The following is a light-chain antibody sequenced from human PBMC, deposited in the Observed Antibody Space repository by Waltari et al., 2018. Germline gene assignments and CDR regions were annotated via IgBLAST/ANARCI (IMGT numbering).Light chain of an antibody. CDR3: CSYTNTHVV. CDR2: EAT. Sequence: QSALTQPASASGSPGQSITTPCTGTSSDVGGNNLVSWYQQHPGQAPKLIIYEATNRTSVVSNRFSGSKSGNTASLTISGLQAEDEGDYYCCSYTNTHVVFGGGTKLTVL. V-gene: IGLV2-14*02. J-gene: IGLJ2*01. CDR1: SSDVGGNNL.